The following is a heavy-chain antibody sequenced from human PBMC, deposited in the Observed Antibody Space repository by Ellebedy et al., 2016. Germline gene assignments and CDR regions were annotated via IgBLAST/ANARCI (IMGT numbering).Heavy chain of an antibody. V-gene: IGHV4-39*07. D-gene: IGHD6-13*01. CDR2: IFYSGTT. Sequence: SETLSLTXPVSGGSISSSSYYWGWIRQPPGKGLEWIGSIFYSGTTYYNPSLKSRVTISVDTSKNQFSLKLSSVTAADTAVYYCARIGAAPGTGPYYYYGMDVWGQGTTVTVSS. CDR3: ARIGAAPGTGPYYYYGMDV. CDR1: GGSISSSSYY. J-gene: IGHJ6*02.